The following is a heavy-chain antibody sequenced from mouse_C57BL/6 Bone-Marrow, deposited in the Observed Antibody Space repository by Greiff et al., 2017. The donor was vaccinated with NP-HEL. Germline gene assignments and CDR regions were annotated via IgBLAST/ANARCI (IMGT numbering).Heavy chain of an antibody. Sequence: QVQLKQPGAELVKPGASVKLSCKASGYTFTSYWMHWVKQRPGQGLEWIGMIHPNSGSTNYNEKFKSKATLTVDKSSSTAYMQLSSLTSEYSAVYSFASFITTVVAPYYAMDYWGQGPSVTVSS. CDR1: GYTFTSYW. V-gene: IGHV1-64*01. CDR2: IHPNSGST. J-gene: IGHJ4*01. D-gene: IGHD1-1*01. CDR3: ASFITTVVAPYYAMDY.